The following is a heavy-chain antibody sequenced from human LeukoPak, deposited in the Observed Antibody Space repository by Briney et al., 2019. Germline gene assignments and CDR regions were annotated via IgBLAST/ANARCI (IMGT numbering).Heavy chain of an antibody. D-gene: IGHD6-6*01. J-gene: IGHJ4*02. CDR1: GYTFTSYY. CDR2: INPSGGST. CDR3: ASGSIATAVGIDY. V-gene: IGHV1-46*01. Sequence: ASVKVSCKASGYTFTSYYMHWVRQAPGQGLEWTGIINPSGGSTSYAQKFQGRVTMTRDMSTSTVYMELSSLRSEDTAVYYCASGSIATAVGIDYWGQGTLVTVSS.